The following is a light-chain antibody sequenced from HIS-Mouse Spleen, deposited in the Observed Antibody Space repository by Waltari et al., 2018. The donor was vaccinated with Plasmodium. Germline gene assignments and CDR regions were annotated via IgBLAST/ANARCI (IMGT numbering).Light chain of an antibody. J-gene: IGKJ1*01. Sequence: DIQMTQSPSTLSASVGDRVTITCRASQSISSWLAWYQQKPGKAPKLLSYKASSLESGVPSRVSGSGSGTECTVTISSLQPDDFATYYCQQYNSYWTFGQGTKVEIK. CDR1: QSISSW. CDR2: KAS. V-gene: IGKV1-5*03. CDR3: QQYNSYWT.